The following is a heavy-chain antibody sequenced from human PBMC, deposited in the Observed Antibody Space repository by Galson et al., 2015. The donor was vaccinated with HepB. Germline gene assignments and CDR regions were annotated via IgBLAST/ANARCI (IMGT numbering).Heavy chain of an antibody. CDR2: MNPNSGNT. V-gene: IGHV1-8*01. Sequence: SVKVSCKASGYTFTSYDINWVRQATGQGLEWMGWMNPNSGNTGYAQKFQGRVTMTRNTSISTAYMELSSLRSEDTAVYYCARGGLEDTAMEYYYYYYYMDVWGKGTTVTVSS. D-gene: IGHD5-18*01. J-gene: IGHJ6*03. CDR3: ARGGLEDTAMEYYYYYYYMDV. CDR1: GYTFTSYD.